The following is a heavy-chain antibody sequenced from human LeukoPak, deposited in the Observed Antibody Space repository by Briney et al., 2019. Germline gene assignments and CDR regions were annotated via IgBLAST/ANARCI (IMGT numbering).Heavy chain of an antibody. D-gene: IGHD3-22*01. CDR2: IRSSSSYI. CDR3: ARFGDYYDYWFDP. J-gene: IGHJ5*02. V-gene: IGHV3-21*01. Sequence: GGSLRLSCAASGFTFSSYSMNWVRQAPGKGLEWVSSIRSSSSYIYYTDSVKGRFTISRDNAKNSLYLQMNSLRAEDTAVYYCARFGDYYDYWFDPWGQGTLVTVSS. CDR1: GFTFSSYS.